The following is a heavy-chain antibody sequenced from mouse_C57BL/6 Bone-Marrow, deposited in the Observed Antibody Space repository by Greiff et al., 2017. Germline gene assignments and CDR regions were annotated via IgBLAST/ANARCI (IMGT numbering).Heavy chain of an antibody. CDR2: IDPSDSET. V-gene: IGHV1-52*01. Sequence: QVQLKQPGAELVRPGSSVKLSCKASGYTFTSYWMHWVKQRPIQGLEWIGNIDPSDSETHYNQKFKDKATLTVDKSSSTAYMQLSSLTSEDSAVYYCARWGNYVDYWGQGTTLTVSS. J-gene: IGHJ2*01. CDR1: GYTFTSYW. CDR3: ARWGNYVDY.